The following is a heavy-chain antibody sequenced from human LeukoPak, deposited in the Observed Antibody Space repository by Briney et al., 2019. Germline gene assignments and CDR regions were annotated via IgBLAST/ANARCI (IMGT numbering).Heavy chain of an antibody. D-gene: IGHD3-10*01. V-gene: IGHV3-7*01. J-gene: IGHJ3*02. CDR2: IKQDGSEK. CDR1: GFTFSTYW. Sequence: GGSLRLSCAGSGFTFSTYWMTWVRQAPGKGLAWVANIKQDGSEKYYVDSVKGRFTISRDNAKNSLYLQMNSLRAEDTAVYYCARFGVTDDAFDIWGQGTMVTVSS. CDR3: ARFGVTDDAFDI.